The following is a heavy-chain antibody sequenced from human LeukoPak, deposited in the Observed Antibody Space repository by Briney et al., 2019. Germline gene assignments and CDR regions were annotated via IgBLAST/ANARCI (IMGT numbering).Heavy chain of an antibody. CDR2: IYHSGST. J-gene: IGHJ4*02. V-gene: IGHV4-38-2*01. D-gene: IGHD3-22*01. Sequence: SETLSLTCAVSGYSISSGYYWGWIRQPPGKGLEWIGNIYHSGSTYYNPSLKSRVNISVDTSKNQFSLKLNSVTAADTAVYYCARHGYYDSSGYYGQWGQGILITVSS. CDR3: ARHGYYDSSGYYGQ. CDR1: GYSISSGYY.